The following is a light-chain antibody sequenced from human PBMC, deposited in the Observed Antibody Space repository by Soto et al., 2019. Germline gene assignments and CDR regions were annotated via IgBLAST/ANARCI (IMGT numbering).Light chain of an antibody. J-gene: IGKJ1*01. CDR2: GAS. CDR1: QSISSN. V-gene: IGKV3-20*01. CDR3: QQYDRSPRT. Sequence: EIVMTQSPTTLSVSPGERATLSCRASQSISSNMGWYQQKPGQAPRLLIYGASNRATGIPDRFSGSGSGTDFTLTISRLEPEDFAVYYCQQYDRSPRTFGQGTKVDIK.